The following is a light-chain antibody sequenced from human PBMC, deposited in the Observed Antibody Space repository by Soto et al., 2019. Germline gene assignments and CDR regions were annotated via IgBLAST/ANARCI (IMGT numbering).Light chain of an antibody. J-gene: IGKJ1*01. CDR2: VGT. CDR3: QQYNNWPQT. Sequence: VIMTLSPATLSAFSWATATLSCRASQGCSRRLLWYEQTPGQARSHPIHVGTTRATGIPARFSGSGSGTEFTLTISSLQSEDFAVYYCQQYNNWPQTFGPGAKVDI. V-gene: IGKV3-15*01. CDR1: QGCSRR.